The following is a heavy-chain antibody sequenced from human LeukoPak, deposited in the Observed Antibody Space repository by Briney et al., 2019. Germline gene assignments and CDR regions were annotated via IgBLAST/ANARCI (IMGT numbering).Heavy chain of an antibody. CDR2: ISYDGSNK. V-gene: IGHV3-30*04. CDR1: GFTFSSYA. Sequence: GGSLRLSCAASGFTFSSYAMHWVRQAPGKGLEWVAVISYDGSNKYYADSVKGRFTISRDNSKNTLYLQMNSLRAEDTAVYYCARDLGGNFDYWGQGTLVTVSS. J-gene: IGHJ4*02. D-gene: IGHD2-15*01. CDR3: ARDLGGNFDY.